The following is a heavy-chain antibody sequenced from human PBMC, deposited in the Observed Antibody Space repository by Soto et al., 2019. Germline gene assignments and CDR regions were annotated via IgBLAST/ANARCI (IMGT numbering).Heavy chain of an antibody. J-gene: IGHJ3*02. CDR2: ISGSGGST. CDR1: GFTFSSYA. D-gene: IGHD3-9*01. CDR3: AKDFPPYYDILTGRAFDI. V-gene: IGHV3-23*01. Sequence: EVQLLESGGGLVQPGGSLRLSCAASGFTFSSYAMSWVRQAPGKGLEWVSAISGSGGSTYYADSVKGRFTISRDNSKNTLYLQMNSLRAEDTAVYYCAKDFPPYYDILTGRAFDIWGQGTMVTVSS.